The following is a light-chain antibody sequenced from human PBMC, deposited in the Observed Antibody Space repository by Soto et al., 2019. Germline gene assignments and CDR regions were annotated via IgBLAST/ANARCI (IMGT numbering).Light chain of an antibody. CDR3: SSYTSSSTYV. CDR2: DVS. CDR1: SSDVGGYNY. V-gene: IGLV2-14*01. J-gene: IGLJ1*01. Sequence: QSVLTQPASVSGSPGQSITISCTGTSSDVGGYNYVSWYQQHPGKAPKLMIYDVSNRPSGVSNRFSGSKSGNTASLTISGLQAEDEADYYCSSYTSSSTYVFGTGTKVNDL.